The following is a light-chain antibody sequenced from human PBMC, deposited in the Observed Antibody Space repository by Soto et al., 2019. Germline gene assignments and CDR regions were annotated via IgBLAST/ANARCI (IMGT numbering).Light chain of an antibody. Sequence: EILMTQSPATLSVSPGESVTLSCRASQSVSNFLAWYQQKPGQAPRLLIHGALHRASGIPTRFSGSGSETDFDLTINSLKCEDVAVYYCHHYRGCPPWTFGQGTRVEFK. CDR2: GAL. J-gene: IGKJ1*01. CDR1: QSVSNF. V-gene: IGKV3-15*01. CDR3: HHYRGCPPWT.